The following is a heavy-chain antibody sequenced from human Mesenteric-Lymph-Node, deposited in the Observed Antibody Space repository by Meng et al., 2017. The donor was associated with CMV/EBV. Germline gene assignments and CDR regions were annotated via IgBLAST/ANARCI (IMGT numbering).Heavy chain of an antibody. V-gene: IGHV4-34*01. CDR2: INHSGST. CDR3: ARHQRWLKSEGGFNY. CDR1: GGSFSGYY. J-gene: IGHJ4*02. D-gene: IGHD4-23*01. Sequence: VELKQWGAGCLKPSGTLSLTCAVYGGSFSGYYWSWIRQPPGKGLEWIGEINHSGSTNYNPSLKSRVTISVDTSKNQFSLKLSSVTAADTAVYYCARHQRWLKSEGGFNYWGQGTLVTVSS.